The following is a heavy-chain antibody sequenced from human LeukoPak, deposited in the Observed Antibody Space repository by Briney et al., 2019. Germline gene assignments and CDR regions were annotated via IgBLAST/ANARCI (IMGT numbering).Heavy chain of an antibody. CDR3: ASHSSYVSPVRY. V-gene: IGHV4-39*01. CDR1: GCSISNSSYY. J-gene: IGHJ4*02. Sequence: SETLSLTCTVSGCSISNSSYYWGWIRQPPGKGLVWIGSFLYSGSTFYSLSLKSRAFISIDTSSHQFLLELTSVTAADTAVYCCASHSSYVSPVRYWGQGTLVTVSP. CDR2: FLYSGST. D-gene: IGHD2-21*01.